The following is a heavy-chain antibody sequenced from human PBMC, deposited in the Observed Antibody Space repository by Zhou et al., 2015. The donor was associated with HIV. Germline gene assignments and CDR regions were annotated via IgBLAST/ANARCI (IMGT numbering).Heavy chain of an antibody. V-gene: IGHV1-69*08. J-gene: IGHJ5*01. CDR1: GGTFSSYT. CDR2: IIPILGIA. CDR3: VREGGSVTGMKPMLDS. D-gene: IGHD2-21*02. Sequence: QVQLVQSGAEVKKPGSSVKVSCKASGGTFSSYTISWVRQAPGQGLEWMGRIIPILGIANYAQKFQGRVTITADKSTSTAYMELSSLRSEDTAVYFCVREGGSVTGMKPMLDSWGQGTLVTVSS.